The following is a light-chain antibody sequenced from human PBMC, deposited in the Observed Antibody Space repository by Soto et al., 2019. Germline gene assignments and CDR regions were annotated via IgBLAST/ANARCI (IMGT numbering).Light chain of an antibody. V-gene: IGKV3-15*01. CDR3: QQYSNWWT. CDR1: QSVSSN. CDR2: GAS. J-gene: IGKJ1*01. Sequence: EIVMRQSPVTLSVSPSERGNFCSRASQSVSSNLAWYQQKPCQAPRLLIYGASTRAAGVPPRFSGSGSGTEFTLTISSLKSEDFGVSYCQQYSNWWTFGKGTKVDNK.